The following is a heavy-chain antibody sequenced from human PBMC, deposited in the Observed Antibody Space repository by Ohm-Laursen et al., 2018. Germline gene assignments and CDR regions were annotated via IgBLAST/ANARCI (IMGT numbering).Heavy chain of an antibody. CDR3: AREFPSTFYLDY. CDR2: IIPIFGTA. V-gene: IGHV1-69*13. Sequence: SVKVSCKASGGTFSSYAISWVRQAPGQGLEWMGGIIPIFGTANCAQKFQGRVTITADESTSAVFMELSSLRSEDTAVYYCAREFPSTFYLDYWGQGTLVTVSS. D-gene: IGHD2/OR15-2a*01. CDR1: GGTFSSYA. J-gene: IGHJ4*02.